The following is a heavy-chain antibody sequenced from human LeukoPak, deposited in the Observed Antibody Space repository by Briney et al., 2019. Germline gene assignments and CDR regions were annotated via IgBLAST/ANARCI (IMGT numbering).Heavy chain of an antibody. CDR3: ARAGYYDSSGYGT. CDR1: GGSISSSSYY. Sequence: PSETLSLTCTVSGGSISSSSYYWGWIRQSPGKGLEWIGSIYYSGSTYYNPSLKSRVTISVDTSKNQFSLKLSSVTAADTAVYYCARAGYYDSSGYGTWGQGTMVTVSS. J-gene: IGHJ3*01. D-gene: IGHD3-22*01. CDR2: IYYSGST. V-gene: IGHV4-39*07.